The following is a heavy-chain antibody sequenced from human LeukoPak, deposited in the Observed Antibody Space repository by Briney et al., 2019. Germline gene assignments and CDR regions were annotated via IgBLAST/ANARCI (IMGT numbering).Heavy chain of an antibody. CDR2: IYSGGST. J-gene: IGHJ4*02. V-gene: IGHV3-53*01. Sequence: GGSLRLSCAASGFTVSSNYMSWVRQAPGKGLEWVSVIYSGGSTYYADSVKGRFTISRDNSKNTLYLQMNSLRAEDTAVYYCAKEDSSGWLPFDYWGQGNLVTVSS. CDR1: GFTVSSNY. D-gene: IGHD6-19*01. CDR3: AKEDSSGWLPFDY.